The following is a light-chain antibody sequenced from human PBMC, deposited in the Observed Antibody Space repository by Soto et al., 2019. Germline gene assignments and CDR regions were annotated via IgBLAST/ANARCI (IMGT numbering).Light chain of an antibody. Sequence: SYELTQPSSVSVSPGQTARITCSGDVLAKKYARWFQQKPGQAPVLVIYKDSERPSGIPERFSGSSSGTTVTLTISGAQVEDEADYYRYSAADNNPVVFGGGTKLTVL. CDR2: KDS. CDR1: VLAKKY. J-gene: IGLJ2*01. V-gene: IGLV3-27*01. CDR3: YSAADNNPVV.